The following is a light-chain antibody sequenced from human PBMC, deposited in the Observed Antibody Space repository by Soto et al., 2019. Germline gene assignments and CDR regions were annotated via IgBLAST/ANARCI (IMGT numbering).Light chain of an antibody. Sequence: QSVLTQPASVSGSPGQSITISCTGTSSDVGGYNYVSWYQQHPGKAPKLMIYEVSNRPSGVSNRFSGSKSGNTASLTISGLQAEDEADYYCQSYESSLSGSVFGTGTKVTVL. CDR1: SSDVGGYNY. V-gene: IGLV2-14*01. J-gene: IGLJ1*01. CDR2: EVS. CDR3: QSYESSLSGSV.